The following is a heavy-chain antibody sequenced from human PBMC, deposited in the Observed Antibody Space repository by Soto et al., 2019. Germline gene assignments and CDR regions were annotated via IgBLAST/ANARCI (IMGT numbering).Heavy chain of an antibody. CDR3: AREGAASYSYYYGTDV. D-gene: IGHD3-16*01. CDR2: IYYSGSP. J-gene: IGHJ6*02. V-gene: IGHV4-30-4*01. CDR1: GGSISSGDSY. Sequence: PSETLSLTCTVSGGSISSGDSYWSWIRQSPGKGLEWIGYIYYSGSPFYNPSLASRVTISVDTSKNQFSLKLNSVTAADTAIYYCAREGAASYSYYYGTDVWGQGTTVTVSS.